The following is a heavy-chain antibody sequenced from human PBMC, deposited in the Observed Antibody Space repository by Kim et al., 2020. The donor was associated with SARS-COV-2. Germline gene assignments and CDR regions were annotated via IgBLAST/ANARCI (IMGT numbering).Heavy chain of an antibody. Sequence: GSLRLSCAASGFSFLSHWMTWVRQTPGKGLDWVANIKPDGSAEEYADSVKGRFTVSRDNAKNSLYLQMNSLRVEDTALYYCARHGFNYGLDVWGQGTTVIVSS. CDR3: ARHGFNYGLDV. J-gene: IGHJ6*02. D-gene: IGHD6-25*01. V-gene: IGHV3-7*01. CDR1: GFSFLSHW. CDR2: IKPDGSAE.